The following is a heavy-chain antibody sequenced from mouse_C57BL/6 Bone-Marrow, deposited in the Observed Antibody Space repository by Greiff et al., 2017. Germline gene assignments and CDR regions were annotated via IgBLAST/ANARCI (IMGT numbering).Heavy chain of an antibody. CDR1: GFNIKDDY. Sequence: EVMLVESGAELVRPGASVKLSCTASGFNIKDDYMHWVKQRPEQGLEWIGWIDPENCDTEYASKFQGKATITADTSSNTAYLQLSSLTSEDTAVYYCSGTLFAYWGQGTLVTVSA. CDR2: IDPENCDT. V-gene: IGHV14-4*01. CDR3: SGTLFAY. J-gene: IGHJ3*01. D-gene: IGHD1-1*01.